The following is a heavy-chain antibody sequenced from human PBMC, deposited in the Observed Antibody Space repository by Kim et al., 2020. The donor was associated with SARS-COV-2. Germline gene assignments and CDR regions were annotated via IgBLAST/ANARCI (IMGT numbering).Heavy chain of an antibody. V-gene: IGHV4-39*07. CDR3: ARTQQQLRFAL. J-gene: IGHJ2*01. CDR2: IYYSGST. D-gene: IGHD6-13*01. Sequence: SETLSLTCTVSGGSISSSSYYWGWIRQPPGKGLEWIGSIYYSGSTYYNPSLKSRVTISVDTSKNQFSLKLSSVTAADTAVYYCARTQQQLRFALWGLGT. CDR1: GGSISSSSYY.